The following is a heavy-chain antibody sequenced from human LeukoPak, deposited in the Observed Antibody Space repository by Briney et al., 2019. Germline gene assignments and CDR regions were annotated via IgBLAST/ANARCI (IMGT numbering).Heavy chain of an antibody. J-gene: IGHJ4*02. V-gene: IGHV4-59*01. CDR2: IYYSGTT. D-gene: IGHD6-13*01. CDR3: ARGRRYSPL. Sequence: PSETLSLTCTVPGGSISSYYWSWIRQPPGKGLEWVGHIYYSGTTNYNPSLKSRVTISVDTSKNQSSLKLSSVTTADTAVYYCARGRRYSPLWGQGTLVTVSS. CDR1: GGSISSYY.